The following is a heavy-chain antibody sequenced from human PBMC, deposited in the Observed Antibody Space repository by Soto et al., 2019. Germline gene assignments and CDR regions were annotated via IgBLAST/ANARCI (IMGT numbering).Heavy chain of an antibody. CDR2: IYHSGST. D-gene: IGHD2-8*01. J-gene: IGHJ5*02. Sequence: QLQLQESGSGLVKPSQTLSLTCAVSGGSISSGGYSWSWIRQPPGKGLEWIGYIYHSGSTYYNTSLKSRVTISVDRSKNQFSLKLSSVTAADTAVYYCARAAHCTNGVCYRAWFDPWGQGTLVTVSS. V-gene: IGHV4-30-2*01. CDR3: ARAAHCTNGVCYRAWFDP. CDR1: GGSISSGGYS.